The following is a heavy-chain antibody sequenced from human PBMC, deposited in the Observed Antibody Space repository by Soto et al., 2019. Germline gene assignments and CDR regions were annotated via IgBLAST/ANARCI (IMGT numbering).Heavy chain of an antibody. D-gene: IGHD4-17*01. CDR1: GFSFSSYA. CDR2: FSAGGRA. Sequence: EVQLLESGGGLVQPGGSLRLSCEASGFSFSSYALSWVRQAPGKGLEWVSTFSAGGRAYYADSVKGRFTIAKDFSKNTLHLQTNSLRAEDTAVYYCAKESMPEHYGDTLFDHWGQGTRVTFSS. J-gene: IGHJ4*02. CDR3: AKESMPEHYGDTLFDH. V-gene: IGHV3-23*01.